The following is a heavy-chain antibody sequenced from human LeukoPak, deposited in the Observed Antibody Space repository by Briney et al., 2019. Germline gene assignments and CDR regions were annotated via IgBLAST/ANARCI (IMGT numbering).Heavy chain of an antibody. V-gene: IGHV1-2*02. CDR1: RDTFTDHY. J-gene: IGHJ3*02. Sequence: ASVKVSCKASRDTFTDHYVHWVRQAPGQGPEWMGWINPKSGVTISAQNLQGRVTMTRDTSLSTAYMGLRRLRSDDTAVYYCARDLALHDTSFVFDMWGQGTMVTVSS. D-gene: IGHD3-9*01. CDR2: INPKSGVT. CDR3: ARDLALHDTSFVFDM.